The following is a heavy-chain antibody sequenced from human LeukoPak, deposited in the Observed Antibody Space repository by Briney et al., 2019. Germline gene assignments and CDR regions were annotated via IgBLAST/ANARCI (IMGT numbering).Heavy chain of an antibody. Sequence: ASVKVSCKASGYTFTSYGISWVRQAPGQGLEWMGWISAYNGNTNYAQKLQGRVTMTTDTSTSTAYMELRSLRSDDTAVYYCARDNPCSGGSCYPDYWGQGTLVTVSS. CDR3: ARDNPCSGGSCYPDY. D-gene: IGHD2-15*01. V-gene: IGHV1-18*01. CDR1: GYTFTSYG. J-gene: IGHJ4*02. CDR2: ISAYNGNT.